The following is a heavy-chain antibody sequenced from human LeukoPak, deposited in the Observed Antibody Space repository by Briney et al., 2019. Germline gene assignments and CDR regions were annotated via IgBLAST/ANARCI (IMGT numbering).Heavy chain of an antibody. CDR2: ISSSSSYI. V-gene: IGHV3-21*01. CDR1: GFTFSSYS. Sequence: PGGSLRLSCAASGFTFSSYSMNWVRQAPGKGLEWVSSISSSSSYIYYADSVKGRFTISRDNAKNSLYLQMNSLRAEDTAVYYCARDLGGLSYYFDYWGQGTLVTVPS. J-gene: IGHJ4*02. D-gene: IGHD4-23*01. CDR3: ARDLGGLSYYFDY.